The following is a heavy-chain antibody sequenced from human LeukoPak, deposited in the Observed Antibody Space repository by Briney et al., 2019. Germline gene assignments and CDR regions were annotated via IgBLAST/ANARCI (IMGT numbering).Heavy chain of an antibody. CDR2: ISGSGGST. V-gene: IGHV3-23*01. J-gene: IGHJ4*02. CDR1: GFTFSSYA. D-gene: IGHD3-16*01. CDR3: AKGYYDYVWGSYYFDY. Sequence: GRSLRLSCAASGFTFSSYAMSWVRQAPGKGLEWVSAISGSGGSTYYANSMKGRFTLPRDNSRETPCLQMNSLRAEDTAVYYCAKGYYDYVWGSYYFDYWGQGTLVTVSS.